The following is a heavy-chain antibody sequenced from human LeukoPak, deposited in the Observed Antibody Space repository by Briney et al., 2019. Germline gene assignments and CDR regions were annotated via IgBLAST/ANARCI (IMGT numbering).Heavy chain of an antibody. V-gene: IGHV3-11*01. D-gene: IGHD3-22*01. CDR1: GFNFSDHY. CDR3: ARALYGSSGYYDY. J-gene: IGHJ4*02. CDR2: ISGSGATL. Sequence: GGSLRLSCAASGFNFSDHYMSWVRQTPGRPLEWVSYISGSGATLHHADSVKGRFTISRDNAKNSLSLQTNSLRAEDTALYYCARALYGSSGYYDYWGQGILVTVSS.